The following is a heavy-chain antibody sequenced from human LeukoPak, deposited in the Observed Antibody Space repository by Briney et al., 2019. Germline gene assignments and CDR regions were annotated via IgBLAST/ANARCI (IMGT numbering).Heavy chain of an antibody. D-gene: IGHD6-13*01. V-gene: IGHV3-9*01. CDR3: AKAVTVAAAGGYYYYCMDV. J-gene: IGHJ6*03. CDR2: ISWNSGSI. Sequence: PGGSLRLSCAASGFTFDDYAMHWVRQAPGKGLEWVSGISWNSGSIGYADSVKGRFTISRDNAKNSLYLQMNSLRAQDTALYYCAKAVTVAAAGGYYYYCMDVWGKGTTVTISS. CDR1: GFTFDDYA.